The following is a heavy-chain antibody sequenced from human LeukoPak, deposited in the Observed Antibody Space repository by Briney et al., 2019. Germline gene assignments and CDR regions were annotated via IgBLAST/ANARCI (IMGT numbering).Heavy chain of an antibody. J-gene: IGHJ4*02. CDR3: AKEEITGQGLDY. V-gene: IGHV3-23*01. Sequence: GGSLRLSCVASGLTVSNHWMSWVRQAPGKGLEWVSAISGSGGSTYYADSVKGRFTISRDNSKNTLYLQMNSLRAEDTAVYYCAKEEITGQGLDYWGQGTLVTVSS. CDR2: ISGSGGST. CDR1: GLTVSNHW. D-gene: IGHD1-20*01.